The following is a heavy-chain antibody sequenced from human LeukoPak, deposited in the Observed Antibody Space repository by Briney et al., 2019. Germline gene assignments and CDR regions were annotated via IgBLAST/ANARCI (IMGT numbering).Heavy chain of an antibody. CDR1: GFTFSNYW. V-gene: IGHV3-7*01. D-gene: IGHD5-18*01. Sequence: GGSLRLSCAASGFTFSNYWMSWIRQAPGKGLERVANIKQDGSQKYNVDSVKGRFTISRDNAKNSLYLQMNSLRDEDTAVYYCVRRYSYNSVFDYWGQGTLVTVSS. J-gene: IGHJ4*02. CDR2: IKQDGSQK. CDR3: VRRYSYNSVFDY.